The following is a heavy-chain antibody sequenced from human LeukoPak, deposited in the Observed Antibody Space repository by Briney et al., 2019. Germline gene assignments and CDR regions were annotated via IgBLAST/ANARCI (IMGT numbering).Heavy chain of an antibody. J-gene: IGHJ5*02. CDR3: ARDRYCSGGSCLNWFDP. D-gene: IGHD2-15*01. CDR1: GGSFSSYY. V-gene: IGHV4-59*01. Sequence: SETLSLTCTVFGGSFSSYYWGWIRQSPGKGLEWIAYIYSSGDTNYNPSLKSRVAISIDTSKNQFFLNLSFVTAADTAVYYCARDRYCSGGSCLNWFDPWGQGTLVTVSS. CDR2: IYSSGDT.